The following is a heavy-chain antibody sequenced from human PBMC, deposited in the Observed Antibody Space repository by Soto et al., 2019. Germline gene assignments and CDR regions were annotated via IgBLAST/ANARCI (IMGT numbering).Heavy chain of an antibody. V-gene: IGHV3-74*01. CDR3: ADSWLPTSY. Sequence: GGSLRLSCAASGFSFSHYCMHWGRQAPGKGLVWVSRISPDGRTTTYADSVKGRFTISRDNAKSTLYLQMNSLTVEDGAVYYCADSWLPTSYWGPGTLVTVSS. J-gene: IGHJ4*02. CDR1: GFSFSHYC. CDR2: ISPDGRTT. D-gene: IGHD3-10*01.